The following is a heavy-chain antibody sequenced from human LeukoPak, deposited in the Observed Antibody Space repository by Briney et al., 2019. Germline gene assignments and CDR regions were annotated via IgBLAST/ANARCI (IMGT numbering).Heavy chain of an antibody. CDR3: AREALTRYSGRTRSAFDI. D-gene: IGHD1-26*01. CDR1: GYTFTIYY. Sequence: GASVKVSCKASGYTFTIYYMHWVRQAPGQGLEWMGWINPNSGGTNYAQKFQGRVTMTRDTSISTAYMELSRLRSDDTAVYYCAREALTRYSGRTRSAFDIWGQGTMVTVSS. CDR2: INPNSGGT. J-gene: IGHJ3*02. V-gene: IGHV1-2*02.